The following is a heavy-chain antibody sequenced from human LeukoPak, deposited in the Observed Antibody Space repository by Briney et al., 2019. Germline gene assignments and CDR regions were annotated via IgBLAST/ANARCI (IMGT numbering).Heavy chain of an antibody. D-gene: IGHD3-3*01. CDR3: ARDSGTIFGPTSVDF. CDR2: ISSSSSNI. J-gene: IGHJ4*02. V-gene: IGHV3-21*01. CDR1: GFTFSRYT. Sequence: GGSLRLSCAASGFTFSRYTMNWLRQAPAKGLDWVSSISSSSSNIYYPDSVKGRFAISSDNAKTPLYLQMNSLRAEDTAVYYCARDSGTIFGPTSVDFWGQGTLVTVSS.